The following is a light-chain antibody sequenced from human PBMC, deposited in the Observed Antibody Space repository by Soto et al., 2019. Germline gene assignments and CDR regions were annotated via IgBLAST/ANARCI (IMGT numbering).Light chain of an antibody. CDR1: SSDVGGYNY. V-gene: IGLV2-11*01. J-gene: IGLJ1*01. CDR2: DVS. Sequence: QSVLTQPRSVSGSPGQSVTIPCTGTSSDVGGYNYVSWYQRHAGKGPKLIIYDVSERPSGVPDRFSASKSGNTASLTISGLQAEDEADYCCSSYAGNYVYVFGSGTKVTVL. CDR3: SSYAGNYVYV.